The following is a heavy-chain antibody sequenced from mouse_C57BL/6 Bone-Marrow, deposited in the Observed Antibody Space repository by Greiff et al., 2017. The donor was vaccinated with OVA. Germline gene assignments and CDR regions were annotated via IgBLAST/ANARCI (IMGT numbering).Heavy chain of an antibody. Sequence: QVQLQQPGAELVKPGASVKLSCKASGYTFTSYWMQWVKQRPGQGLEWIGEIDPSDSYTNYNQKFKGKATLTVDTSSSTAYMQLSSLTSEDSAVYYCARKLGVFWFAYWGQGTLVTVSA. CDR2: IDPSDSYT. D-gene: IGHD4-1*01. CDR1: GYTFTSYW. V-gene: IGHV1-50*01. J-gene: IGHJ3*01. CDR3: ARKLGVFWFAY.